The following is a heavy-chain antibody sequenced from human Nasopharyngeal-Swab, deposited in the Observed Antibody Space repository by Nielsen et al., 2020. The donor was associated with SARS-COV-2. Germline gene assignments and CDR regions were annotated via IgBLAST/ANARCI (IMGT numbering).Heavy chain of an antibody. CDR2: ISGSGGST. J-gene: IGHJ4*02. V-gene: IGHV3-23*01. D-gene: IGHD1-26*01. Sequence: GGSLRLSCTASGFTFSSYAMSWVRQAPGKGLEWVSAISGSGGSTYYADSVKGRFTISRDNSKNTLYLQMNSLGAEDTAVYYCARQDRVGAYSFDYWGQGTLVTVSS. CDR1: GFTFSSYA. CDR3: ARQDRVGAYSFDY.